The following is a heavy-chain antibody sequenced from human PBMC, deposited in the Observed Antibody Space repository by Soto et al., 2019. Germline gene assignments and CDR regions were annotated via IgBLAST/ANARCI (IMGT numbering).Heavy chain of an antibody. Sequence: QVQLVQSGAEVKKPGASVKVSCKASGYTFTSYAMHWVRQAPGQRLEWMGWINAGNGNTKYSQKFQGRVTITRDTSASTAYMELGSLRSEDTAVYYCARSDGPLGDYWGQGTLVTVSS. CDR2: INAGNGNT. V-gene: IGHV1-3*01. CDR1: GYTFTSYA. CDR3: ARSDGPLGDY. J-gene: IGHJ4*02. D-gene: IGHD4-17*01.